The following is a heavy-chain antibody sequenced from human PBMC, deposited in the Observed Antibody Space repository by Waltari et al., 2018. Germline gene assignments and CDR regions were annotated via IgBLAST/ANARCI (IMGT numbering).Heavy chain of an antibody. Sequence: QVQLVQSGAEVKKPGASVKVSCKASGYTFTGYYMHWVRQAPGQGLEWMGWINPNRGGTNYAQQFQGRVTMTRETSISTAYMELSRLRSDDTAVYYCARDQQLLWFGELFRRGWFDPWGQGTLVTVSS. CDR3: ARDQQLLWFGELFRRGWFDP. D-gene: IGHD3-10*01. V-gene: IGHV1-2*02. CDR2: INPNRGGT. CDR1: GYTFTGYY. J-gene: IGHJ5*02.